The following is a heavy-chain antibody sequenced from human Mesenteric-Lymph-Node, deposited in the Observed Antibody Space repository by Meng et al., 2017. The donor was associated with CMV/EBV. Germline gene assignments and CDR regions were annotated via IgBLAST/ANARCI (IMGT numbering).Heavy chain of an antibody. CDR3: ARVGSSRAFDI. J-gene: IGHJ3*02. CDR2: IYYSGST. CDR1: GGSFSGYY. Sequence: SETLSLTCAVYGGSFSGYYWSRIRQPPGKGLEWIGYIYYSGSTNYNPSLKSRVTISVDTSKNQFSLKLSSVTAADTAVYYCARVGSSRAFDIWGQGTMVTVSS. D-gene: IGHD2-2*01. V-gene: IGHV4-59*01.